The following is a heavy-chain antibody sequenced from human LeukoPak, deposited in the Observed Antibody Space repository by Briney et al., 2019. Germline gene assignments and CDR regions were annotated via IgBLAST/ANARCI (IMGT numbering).Heavy chain of an antibody. CDR1: GFTFSSYS. D-gene: IGHD3-10*01. V-gene: IGHV3-21*01. CDR3: ARSPSGDYMDV. CDR2: ISSSSSYI. Sequence: GGSLRLSCAASGFTFSSYSMNWVRQAPGKGLEWVSSISSSSSYIYYADSVKGRFTISRDNAKNSLYLQMNSLRAEDTAVYYCARSPSGDYMDVWGKGTTVTVSS. J-gene: IGHJ6*03.